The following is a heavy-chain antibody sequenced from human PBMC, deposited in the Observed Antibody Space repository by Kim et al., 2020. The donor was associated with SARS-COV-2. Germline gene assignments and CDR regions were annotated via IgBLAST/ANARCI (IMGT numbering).Heavy chain of an antibody. CDR3: ARDSSMIVLSPGYYYGMDV. CDR1: GGSISSGGYY. D-gene: IGHD3-22*01. CDR2: IYYSGST. V-gene: IGHV4-31*03. Sequence: SETLSLTCTVSGGSISSGGYYWSWIRQHPGKGLEWIGYIYYSGSTYYNPSLKSRVTISVDTSKNQFSLKLSSVTAADTAVYYCARDSSMIVLSPGYYYGMDVWGQGTTVTVSS. J-gene: IGHJ6*02.